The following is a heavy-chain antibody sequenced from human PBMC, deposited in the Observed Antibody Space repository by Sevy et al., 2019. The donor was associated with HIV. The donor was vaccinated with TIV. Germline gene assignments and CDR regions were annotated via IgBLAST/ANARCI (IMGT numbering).Heavy chain of an antibody. CDR1: GFTFSTYW. Sequence: GGSLRLSCAASGFTFSTYWMTWVRQAPGKGLELVANIKQDGTEKYYVDSVKGRFTSSRDNAKKSLYLQLDSLRAEDTAVYYCARALADWGSFHYSLWGQGTLVTVSS. CDR2: IKQDGTEK. V-gene: IGHV3-7*01. CDR3: ARALADWGSFHYSL. D-gene: IGHD3-16*02. J-gene: IGHJ4*02.